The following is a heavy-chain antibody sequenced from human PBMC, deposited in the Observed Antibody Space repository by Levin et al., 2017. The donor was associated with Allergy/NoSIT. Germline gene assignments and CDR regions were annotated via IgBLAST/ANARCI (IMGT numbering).Heavy chain of an antibody. CDR2: IRHDGTEK. V-gene: IGHV3-7*01. CDR1: GFTFSSFW. D-gene: IGHD1-20*01. J-gene: IGHJ3*02. Sequence: GGSLRLSCVASGFTFSSFWMSWVRQTPGKGLEWLANIRHDGTEKYYVDSVKGRFTISRDNPKNSLYLQMSSLRADDTAIYYCARNWNNRNDGGGGAFDIWGQGTMVTVSS. CDR3: ARNWNNRNDGGGGAFDI.